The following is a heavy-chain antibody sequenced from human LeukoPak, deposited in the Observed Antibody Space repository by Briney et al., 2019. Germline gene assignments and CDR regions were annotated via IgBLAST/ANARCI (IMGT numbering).Heavy chain of an antibody. D-gene: IGHD6-13*01. Sequence: ASVKVSCKASGYTFTSYDINWVRQATEQGLEWMGWMNPNSGNTGYAQKFQGRVNMTRNTSISTAYMELSSLRLEDTAVYYCARNGQQVRYFQHWGQGTLVTVSS. CDR2: MNPNSGNT. CDR3: ARNGQQVRYFQH. J-gene: IGHJ1*01. CDR1: GYTFTSYD. V-gene: IGHV1-8*01.